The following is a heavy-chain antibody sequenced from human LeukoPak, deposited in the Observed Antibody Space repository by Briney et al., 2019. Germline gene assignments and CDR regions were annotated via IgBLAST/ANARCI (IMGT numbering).Heavy chain of an antibody. D-gene: IGHD1-14*01. J-gene: IGHJ4*02. Sequence: GGSLRLSCAASGFTFSSYSMNWVRQAPGKGLEWVSSISSSSSYIYYADSVKGRFTISRDNAKNSLYLQMNSLRAEDTAVYYCARDPTGSYYYFDYWGQGTLVTVSS. V-gene: IGHV3-21*01. CDR1: GFTFSSYS. CDR2: ISSSSSYI. CDR3: ARDPTGSYYYFDY.